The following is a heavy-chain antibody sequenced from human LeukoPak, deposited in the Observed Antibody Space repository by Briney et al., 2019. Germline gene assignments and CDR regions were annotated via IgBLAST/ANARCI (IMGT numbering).Heavy chain of an antibody. V-gene: IGHV3-72*01. Sequence: PGGSLRLSCAASGFTFSDHYMDWVRQAPGKGLEWVGRSRNKASTYTTEYAASVKGRFTVSRDDSKNSLYLQMNSLRAEDTAVYYCARDLPSIAARFGLFDYWGQGTLVTVSS. CDR2: SRNKASTYTT. J-gene: IGHJ4*02. CDR1: GFTFSDHY. CDR3: ARDLPSIAARFGLFDY. D-gene: IGHD6-6*01.